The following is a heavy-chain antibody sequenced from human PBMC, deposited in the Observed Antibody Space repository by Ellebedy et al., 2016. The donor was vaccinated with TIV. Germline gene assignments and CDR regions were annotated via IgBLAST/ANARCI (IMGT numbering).Heavy chain of an antibody. CDR2: IYYSGSA. D-gene: IGHD1-14*01. CDR3: AREPALPRGRFDT. Sequence: MPSETLSLTCTVSGGSISNSAYYWNWIRQPPGKGLEWIGSIYYSGSAYYNPSLKSRVTVSVDTSKNQFSLNLSSVTAADTAVYYCAREPALPRGRFDTWGQGTLVTVSS. V-gene: IGHV4-39*07. CDR1: GGSISNSAYY. J-gene: IGHJ5*02.